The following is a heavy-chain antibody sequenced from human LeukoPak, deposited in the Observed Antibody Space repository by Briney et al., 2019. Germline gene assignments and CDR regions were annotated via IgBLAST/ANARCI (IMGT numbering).Heavy chain of an antibody. D-gene: IGHD6-19*01. CDR2: INPNSGGT. J-gene: IGHJ3*02. Sequence: ASVKVSCKASGYTFTGYYMHWVRQAPGQGLEWMGWINPNSGGTNYAQKFQGRVTMTRDTSISTAYMELSRLRSDDTAVYYCARGGSAVAGPDFSAFDIWGQGTMVTVSS. CDR1: GYTFTGYY. CDR3: ARGGSAVAGPDFSAFDI. V-gene: IGHV1-2*02.